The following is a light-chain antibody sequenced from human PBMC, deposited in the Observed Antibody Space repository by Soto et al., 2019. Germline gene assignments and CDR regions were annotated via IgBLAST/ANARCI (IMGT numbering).Light chain of an antibody. J-gene: IGKJ1*01. CDR1: QTISSW. CDR3: QHDNSYSEA. CDR2: KAS. Sequence: DIQMTQSPSTLSGSVGDRVTITCRASQTISSWLAWYQQKPGKAPKLLIYKASTLKSGVPSRFSGSGSGTEFTLTISSLQPDDFATYECQHDNSYSEAFGQGTKVELK. V-gene: IGKV1-5*03.